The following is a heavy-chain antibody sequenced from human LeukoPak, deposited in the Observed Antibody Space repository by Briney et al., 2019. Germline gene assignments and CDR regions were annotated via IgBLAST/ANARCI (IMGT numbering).Heavy chain of an antibody. CDR1: GFTFSVYS. CDR3: ARDARCGGDCYAS. Sequence: GGSLRLSCAASGFTFSVYSMNWVRQAPGKGLEWVSIISSSSTYIYYADSVKGRFTISRDNAKNALYLRMNSLRVEDTAVYYCARDARCGGDCYASWGQGTLVTVSS. J-gene: IGHJ4*02. CDR2: ISSSSTYI. V-gene: IGHV3-21*01. D-gene: IGHD2-21*02.